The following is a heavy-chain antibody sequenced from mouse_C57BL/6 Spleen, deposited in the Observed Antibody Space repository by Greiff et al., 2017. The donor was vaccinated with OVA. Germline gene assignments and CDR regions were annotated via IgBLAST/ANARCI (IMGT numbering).Heavy chain of an antibody. J-gene: IGHJ1*03. CDR2: IDPEDGET. CDR1: GFNIKDYY. D-gene: IGHD1-1*01. CDR3: AREGVVATDWYFDV. Sequence: EVKVVESGAELVKPGASVKLSCTASGFNIKDYYMHWVKQRTEQGLEWIGRIDPEDGETKYAPKFQGKATITVDTSSNTAYLQLSSLTSEDTAVDYCAREGVVATDWYFDVWGTGTTVTVSS. V-gene: IGHV14-2*01.